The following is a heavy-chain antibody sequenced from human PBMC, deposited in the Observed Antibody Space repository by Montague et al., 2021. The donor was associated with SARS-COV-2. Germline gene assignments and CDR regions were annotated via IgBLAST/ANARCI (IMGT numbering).Heavy chain of an antibody. Sequence: SETLSLTCTASGGSISSSSYYWGWIRQPPGKGLEWIGSIYYSGSTYYNPSLKSRVTISVDTSKNQFSLKLSSVTAADTAVYYCARLGRQQLVRLSGMDVWGQGTTVTVSS. CDR3: ARLGRQQLVRLSGMDV. J-gene: IGHJ6*02. V-gene: IGHV4-39*07. CDR2: IYYSGST. CDR1: GGSISSSSYY. D-gene: IGHD6-13*01.